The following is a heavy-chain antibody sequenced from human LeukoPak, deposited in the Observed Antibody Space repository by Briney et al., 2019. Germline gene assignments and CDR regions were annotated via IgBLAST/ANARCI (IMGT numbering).Heavy chain of an antibody. D-gene: IGHD4-17*01. CDR2: MNPNSGNT. CDR3: ASFGYGDYRYCFDY. V-gene: IGHV1-8*01. J-gene: IGHJ4*01. CDR1: GYTFTSYD. Sequence: ASVKVSCKASGYTFTSYDINWVRHATGQGLEWMGWMNPNSGNTGYAQKFQGRVTMTRNTSISTAYMELSSLRSEDTAVYYCASFGYGDYRYCFDYWGQGTLVTVSS.